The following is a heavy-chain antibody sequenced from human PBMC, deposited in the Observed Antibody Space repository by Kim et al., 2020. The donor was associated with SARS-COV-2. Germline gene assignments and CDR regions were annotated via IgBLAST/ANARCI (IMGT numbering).Heavy chain of an antibody. J-gene: IGHJ4*02. CDR3: ATERISSGWSFDY. CDR2: ISSSSSDI. V-gene: IGHV3-21*04. Sequence: GGSLRLSCAASGFTFSSYSMNWVRQAPGKGLEWVSSISSSSSDINYADSVKGRFTISRDNAKNSLYLQMNSLRAEDTAVYYCATERISSGWSFDYWGQGTPVTVSS. D-gene: IGHD6-19*01. CDR1: GFTFSSYS.